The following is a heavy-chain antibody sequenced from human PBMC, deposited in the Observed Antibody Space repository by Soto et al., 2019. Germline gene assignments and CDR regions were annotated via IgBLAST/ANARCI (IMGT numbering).Heavy chain of an antibody. D-gene: IGHD3-3*01. CDR2: INPNSGGT. CDR3: ARAVNYDFWSGYYTSCYFDY. Sequence: ASVKVSCKASGYTFTGYYMHWVRQAPGQGLEWMGWINPNSGGTNYAQKFQGWVTMTRDTSISTAYMELSRLSSDDTAVYYCARAVNYDFWSGYYTSCYFDYWGQGTLVTVSS. V-gene: IGHV1-2*04. J-gene: IGHJ4*02. CDR1: GYTFTGYY.